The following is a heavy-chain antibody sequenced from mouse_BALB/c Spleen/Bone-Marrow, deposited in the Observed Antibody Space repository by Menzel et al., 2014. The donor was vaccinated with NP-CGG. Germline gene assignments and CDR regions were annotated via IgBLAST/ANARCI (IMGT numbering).Heavy chain of an antibody. D-gene: IGHD1-1*01. CDR2: ISDGGSYT. CDR3: VLRWFAY. CDR1: GSTFSDYY. V-gene: IGHV5-4*02. Sequence: EVQRVESGGGLVKPGGSLKLSCAASGSTFSDYYMYWVRQTPEKRLEWVATISDGGSYTYYPDSVKGRFTISRDNAKNNLYLQMSSLKSEDTAMYYCVLRWFAYWGQGTLVTVSA. J-gene: IGHJ3*01.